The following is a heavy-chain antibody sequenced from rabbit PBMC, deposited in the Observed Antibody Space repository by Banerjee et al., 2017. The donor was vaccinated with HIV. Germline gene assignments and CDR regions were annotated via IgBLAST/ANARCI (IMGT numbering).Heavy chain of an antibody. CDR2: IYAGTSATT. CDR1: GFSLSSSSDY. Sequence: QEQLVESGGGLVQPEGSLTLTCTASGFSLSSSSDYMCWVRQAPGKGLEWVACIYAGTSATTVYASWAKGRFTISKTSSTTVTLQMTSLTAADTATYFCARSYAGVIGWNFGLWGPGTLVTVS. J-gene: IGHJ4*01. D-gene: IGHD4-2*01. V-gene: IGHV1S45*01. CDR3: ARSYAGVIGWNFGL.